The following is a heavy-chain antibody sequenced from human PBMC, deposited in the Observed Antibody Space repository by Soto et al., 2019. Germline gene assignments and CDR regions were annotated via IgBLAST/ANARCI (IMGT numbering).Heavy chain of an antibody. CDR2: IYYSGST. J-gene: IGHJ5*02. CDR1: GGSISSCGYY. Sequence: QVQLQESGPGLVKPSQTLSLTCTVSGGSISSCGYYWRWIRQHPGKGLEWIGYIYYSGSTYYNPSLKSLVTISVDTSKNQFSRKLSSVTAADTAVYYCARGRYNWFDPWGQGTLVTVSS. CDR3: ARGRYNWFDP. V-gene: IGHV4-31*01.